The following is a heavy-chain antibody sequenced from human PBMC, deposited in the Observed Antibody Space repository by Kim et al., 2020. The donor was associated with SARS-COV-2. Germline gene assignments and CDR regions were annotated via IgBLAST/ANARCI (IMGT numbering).Heavy chain of an antibody. V-gene: IGHV3-7*04. CDR3: ARWGPPWGIDF. Sequence: YSVDSVGGRCTGSRDNVKNALYLQMNRLRAEDTAVYYCARWGPPWGIDFWGQGTLVTVSS. J-gene: IGHJ4*02. D-gene: IGHD3-16*01.